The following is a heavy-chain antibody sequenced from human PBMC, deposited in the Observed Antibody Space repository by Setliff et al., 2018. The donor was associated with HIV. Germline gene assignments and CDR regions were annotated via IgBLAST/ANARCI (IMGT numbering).Heavy chain of an antibody. CDR1: GFTFSSFW. CDR3: ASRYNSPSRPFDF. CDR2: IKQDGSEK. V-gene: IGHV3-7*03. J-gene: IGHJ4*02. D-gene: IGHD3-9*01. Sequence: PGGSLRLSCAASGFTFSSFWMSWVRQAPGKGLEWVANIKQDGSEKFYVDSVKGRFTISRDNAKNTLYLQMNSLRDEDTAIYYCASRYNSPSRPFDFWGQGTLVTVS.